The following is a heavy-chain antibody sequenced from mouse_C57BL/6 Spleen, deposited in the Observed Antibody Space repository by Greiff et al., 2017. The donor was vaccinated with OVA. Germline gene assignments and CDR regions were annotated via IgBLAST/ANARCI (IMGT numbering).Heavy chain of an antibody. D-gene: IGHD2-5*01. Sequence: EVKLMESGGDLVKPGGSLKLSCAASGFTFSSYGMSWVRQTPDKRLEWVATISSGGSYTYYPDSVKGRFTISRDNAKNTLYLQMSSLKSEDTAMYYCARYSTDYYAMDYWGQGTSVTVSS. CDR3: ARYSTDYYAMDY. CDR1: GFTFSSYG. J-gene: IGHJ4*01. CDR2: ISSGGSYT. V-gene: IGHV5-6*01.